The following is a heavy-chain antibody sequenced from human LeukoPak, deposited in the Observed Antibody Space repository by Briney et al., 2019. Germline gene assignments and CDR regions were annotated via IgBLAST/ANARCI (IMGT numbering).Heavy chain of an antibody. CDR1: GFTFRSYW. J-gene: IGHJ4*02. Sequence: GGSLRLSCAASGFTFRSYWMHWIRQVPGKGLVWVSRIHPDGSTTNYADSVKGRFTNSRDSAKNTLYLQMNSLTDEDTGVYYCARGGSGNSYGEFTYWGQGSLVTVSS. V-gene: IGHV3-74*01. CDR2: IHPDGSTT. CDR3: ARGGSGNSYGEFTY. D-gene: IGHD5-18*01.